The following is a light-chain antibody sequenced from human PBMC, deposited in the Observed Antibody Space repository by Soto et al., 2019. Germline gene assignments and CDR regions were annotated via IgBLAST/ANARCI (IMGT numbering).Light chain of an antibody. J-gene: IGLJ1*01. Sequence: QSALTQPASVSGSPGQSITISCTGTSSDVGGYNYVSWYQQHPGKAPKLMIYEVSVRPLGVSNRFSGSKSDNTASLTISGLQTEDEADYYCSSYTSSTTLPYVFGTGTKLTV. CDR2: EVS. V-gene: IGLV2-14*01. CDR3: SSYTSSTTLPYV. CDR1: SSDVGGYNY.